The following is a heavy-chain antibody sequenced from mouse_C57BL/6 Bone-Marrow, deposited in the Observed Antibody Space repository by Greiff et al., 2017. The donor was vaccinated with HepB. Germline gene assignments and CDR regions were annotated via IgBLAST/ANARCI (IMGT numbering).Heavy chain of an antibody. Sequence: DVMLVESGGGLVQPGGSLKLSCAASGFTFSDYYMYWVRQTPEKRLEWVAYISNGGGSTYYPDTVKGRFTISRDNAKNTLYLQMSRLKSEDTAMYYCARQGPPRGYFDGGGAGTAVTVSS. CDR3: ARQGPPRGYFDG. CDR2: ISNGGGST. J-gene: IGHJ1*01. V-gene: IGHV5-12*01. CDR1: GFTFSDYY.